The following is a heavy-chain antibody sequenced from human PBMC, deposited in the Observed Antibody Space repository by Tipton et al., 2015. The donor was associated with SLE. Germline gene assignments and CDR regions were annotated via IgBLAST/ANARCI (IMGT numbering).Heavy chain of an antibody. CDR1: GGSISSGSYP. V-gene: IGHV4-61*09. J-gene: IGHJ4*02. D-gene: IGHD4-17*01. CDR2: IYTSGST. Sequence: TLSLTCTVSGGSISSGSYPWSWIRQPAGKGLEWIGYIYTSGSTNYNPSLKSRVTISVDTSKNQFSLKLSSVTAADTAVYYCARMGTTVTVDYWGQGTLVTVSS. CDR3: ARMGTTVTVDY.